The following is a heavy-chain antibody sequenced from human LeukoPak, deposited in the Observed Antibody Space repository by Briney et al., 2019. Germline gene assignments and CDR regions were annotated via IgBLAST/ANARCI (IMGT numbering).Heavy chain of an antibody. D-gene: IGHD3-10*01. CDR1: GGSISSGGYY. CDR3: ALGLYYYGSGSYYTDY. J-gene: IGHJ4*02. V-gene: IGHV4-61*02. CDR2: IYTSGST. Sequence: SETLSLTCTVSGGSISSGGYYWSWIRQPAGKGLEWIGRIYTSGSTNYNPSLKSRVTMSVDTSKNQFSLKLSSVTAADTAVYYCALGLYYYGSGSYYTDYWGQGTLVTVSS.